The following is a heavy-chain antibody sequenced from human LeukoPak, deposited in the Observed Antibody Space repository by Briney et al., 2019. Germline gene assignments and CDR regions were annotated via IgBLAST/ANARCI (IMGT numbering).Heavy chain of an antibody. J-gene: IGHJ4*02. V-gene: IGHV5-51*01. CDR1: GYSFATYW. CDR2: IYPGDSDT. Sequence: GESLQISCQGSGYSFATYWIGWVRQMPGKGLEWMGIIYPGDSDTRYSPSFQGQVTISADKSINTAYPQWSSLKASDTAMYYCARQTAMDYWGQGTLVTVSS. CDR3: ARQTAMDY.